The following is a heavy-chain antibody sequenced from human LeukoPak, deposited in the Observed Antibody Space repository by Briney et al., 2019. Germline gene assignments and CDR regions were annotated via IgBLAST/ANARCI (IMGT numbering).Heavy chain of an antibody. CDR3: AAGYSSGWYELAY. V-gene: IGHV4-59*01. D-gene: IGHD6-19*01. CDR2: IYYSGST. Sequence: PSETLSLTCTVSGGSISSYYWSWIRQPPGKGLEWIGYIYYSGSTNYNPSLKSRVTISVDTSKNQFSLKLSSVTAAGTAVYYCAAGYSSGWYELAYWGQGTLVTVSS. J-gene: IGHJ4*02. CDR1: GGSISSYY.